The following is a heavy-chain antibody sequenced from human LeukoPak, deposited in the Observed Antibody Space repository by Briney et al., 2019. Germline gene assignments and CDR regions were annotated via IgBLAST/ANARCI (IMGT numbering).Heavy chain of an antibody. V-gene: IGHV1-18*01. Sequence: ASVKVSCKASGYTFVTYGINWVRQATGQGPEWIGWISTYNGNTKYALKFQDRVTLTRDTSTTTAYMELKSLTSDDRAVYYCARASFDHWGQGTLVIDSS. J-gene: IGHJ4*02. CDR2: ISTYNGNT. CDR3: ARASFDH. CDR1: GYTFVTYG.